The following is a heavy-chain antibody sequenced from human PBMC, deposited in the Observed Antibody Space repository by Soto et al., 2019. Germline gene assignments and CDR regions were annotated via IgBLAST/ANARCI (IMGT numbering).Heavy chain of an antibody. CDR2: IPYDGSNK. CDR3: ARSGGYCSGGSCYSSGWYFDL. Sequence: QVQLVESGGGVVQPGRSLRLSCAASGFTFSSYAMHWVRQAPGKGLEWVAVIPYDGSNKYYADSVKGRFTISRDNSKNXLXLXXNSLRAEDTAVYYCARSGGYCSGGSCYSSGWYFDLWGRGTLVTVSS. CDR1: GFTFSSYA. V-gene: IGHV3-30-3*01. J-gene: IGHJ2*01. D-gene: IGHD2-15*01.